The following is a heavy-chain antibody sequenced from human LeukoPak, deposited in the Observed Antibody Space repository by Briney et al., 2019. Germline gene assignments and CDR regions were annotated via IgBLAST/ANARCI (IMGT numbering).Heavy chain of an antibody. V-gene: IGHV4-39*02. Sequence: SETLSLTCTVSGGSISSSSYYWGWIRQPPGKGLEWIGSIYYSGSTYYNPSLKSRVTISVDTSKNHFSLKLSSVTAADTAVYYCATSKAKIAVAVHWGQGTLVTVSS. J-gene: IGHJ4*02. CDR2: IYYSGST. CDR1: GGSISSSSYY. CDR3: ATSKAKIAVAVH. D-gene: IGHD6-19*01.